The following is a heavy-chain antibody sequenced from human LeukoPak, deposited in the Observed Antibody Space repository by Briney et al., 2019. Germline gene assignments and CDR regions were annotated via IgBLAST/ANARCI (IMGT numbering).Heavy chain of an antibody. V-gene: IGHV3-21*01. CDR1: GFTFSSYS. Sequence: PGGSLRLSCAASGFTFSSYSMNWVRQAPGKGLEWVSSISSSSSYIYYADSVKGRFTISRDNAKNSLYLQMNSLRAEDTAVYYCARDAPLYGDYAAYYYYGMDVWGQGTTVTVSS. CDR2: ISSSSSYI. J-gene: IGHJ6*02. D-gene: IGHD4-17*01. CDR3: ARDAPLYGDYAAYYYYGMDV.